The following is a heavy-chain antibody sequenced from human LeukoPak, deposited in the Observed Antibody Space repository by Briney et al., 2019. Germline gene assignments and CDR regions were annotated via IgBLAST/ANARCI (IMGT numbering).Heavy chain of an antibody. CDR1: GFTFRSYS. D-gene: IGHD2-15*01. V-gene: IGHV3-21*01. J-gene: IGHJ4*02. Sequence: GGSLRLSCAASGFTFRSYSMNWVRQAPGKGLEWVSSISSSSSYIHYADSVKGRFAISRDNAKNSLYLQMHSLRAEDTAVHYCASGGVAEGADYWGQGTLVTVSS. CDR2: ISSSSSYI. CDR3: ASGGVAEGADY.